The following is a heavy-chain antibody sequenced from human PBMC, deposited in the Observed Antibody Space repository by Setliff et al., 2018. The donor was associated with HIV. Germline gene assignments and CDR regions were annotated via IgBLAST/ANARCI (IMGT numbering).Heavy chain of an antibody. V-gene: IGHV3-11*01. CDR1: GFTFRDYH. J-gene: IGHJ3*02. Sequence: PGGSLRLSCAASGFTFRDYHMNWIRQVPGKGLEWVSFILNSGTSIYYADSVKVRFTISRDNAKNSLYLQMNSLRVEDTAIYYCTREQWSPLMAYDIWGQGTMVTVSS. CDR3: TREQWSPLMAYDI. D-gene: IGHD6-19*01. CDR2: ILNSGTSI.